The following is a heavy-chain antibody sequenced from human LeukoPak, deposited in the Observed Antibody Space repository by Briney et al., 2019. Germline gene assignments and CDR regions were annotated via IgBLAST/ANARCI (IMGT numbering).Heavy chain of an antibody. V-gene: IGHV3-48*04. CDR2: ISSSGSTI. Sequence: GGSLRLSCAASGFTFSSYGMHWVRQAPGKGLEWVSYISSSGSTIYYADSVKGRFTISRDNAKNSLYLQMNSLRAEDTAVYYCARARFLAARSAYYFDYWGQGTLVTVSS. J-gene: IGHJ4*01. CDR3: ARARFLAARSAYYFDY. CDR1: GFTFSSYG. D-gene: IGHD6-6*01.